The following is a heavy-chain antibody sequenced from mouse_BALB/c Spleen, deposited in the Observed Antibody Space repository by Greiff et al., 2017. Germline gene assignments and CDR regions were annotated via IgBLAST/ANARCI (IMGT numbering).Heavy chain of an antibody. Sequence: EVQLQQSGAELVKPGASVKLSCTASGFNIKDTYMHWVKQRPEQGLEWIGRIDPANGNTKYDPKFQGKATITADTSSNTAYLQLSSLTSEDTAVYYCARPLTTVVADAMDYWGQGTSVTVSS. CDR3: ARPLTTVVADAMDY. V-gene: IGHV14-3*02. D-gene: IGHD1-1*01. J-gene: IGHJ4*01. CDR2: IDPANGNT. CDR1: GFNIKDTY.